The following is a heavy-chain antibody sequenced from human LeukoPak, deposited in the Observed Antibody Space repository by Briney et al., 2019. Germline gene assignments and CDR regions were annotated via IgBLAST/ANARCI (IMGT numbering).Heavy chain of an antibody. Sequence: GGSLRLSCAAPGFTFSTYAMSWVRQAPGKGLEWVSSVSGSGDCTYYADSVKGRFSISRDNSKNTLYLQMSGLRAEDTAVYYCAKDVSSGCYGTYYFDYWGQGTLVTVSS. CDR2: VSGSGDCT. V-gene: IGHV3-23*01. CDR1: GFTFSTYA. CDR3: AKDVSSGCYGTYYFDY. D-gene: IGHD6-19*01. J-gene: IGHJ4*02.